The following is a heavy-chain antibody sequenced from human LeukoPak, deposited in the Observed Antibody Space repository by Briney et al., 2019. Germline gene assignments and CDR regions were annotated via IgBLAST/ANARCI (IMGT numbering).Heavy chain of an antibody. CDR2: ISWNSGSI. CDR3: ARENIAAAEPFDY. CDR1: GFTFDDYA. Sequence: SLRLSCAASGFTFDDYATHWARQAPGKGLEWVSGISWNSGSIGYADSVKGRFTISRDNAKNTLYLQMNSLRAEDTAVYYCARENIAAAEPFDYWGQGTLVTVSS. D-gene: IGHD6-13*01. J-gene: IGHJ4*02. V-gene: IGHV3-9*01.